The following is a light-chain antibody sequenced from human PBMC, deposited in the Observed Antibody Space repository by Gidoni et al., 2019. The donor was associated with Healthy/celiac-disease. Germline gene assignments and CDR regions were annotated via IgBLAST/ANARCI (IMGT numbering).Light chain of an antibody. J-gene: IGKJ2*01. Sequence: MQMNQAPSSLSASVGDRVTITSRASQSISSYLNLYQQKPGKAPKLLIYAASSLQSGVPSRFSGSLSVTYFTLSIISLQPVYFATYYCQPSYRTPYTFGQGTKLEIK. CDR3: QPSYRTPYT. CDR1: QSISSY. CDR2: AAS. V-gene: IGKV1-39*01.